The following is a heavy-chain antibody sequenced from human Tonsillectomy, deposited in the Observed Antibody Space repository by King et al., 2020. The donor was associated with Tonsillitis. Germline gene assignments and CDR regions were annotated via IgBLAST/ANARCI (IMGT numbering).Heavy chain of an antibody. V-gene: IGHV4-59*01. J-gene: IGHJ5*02. Sequence: VQLQESGPGLVKPSETLSLTCTVSGGSISSYYWSWIRQPPGKGLEWIGYMYYLGSTNYNPSLKSRVTISVDTSKNQFSLKLSSVTAADTAVYYCARVELPYIWFDPWGQGTLVTVSS. CDR1: GGSISSYY. CDR2: MYYLGST. D-gene: IGHD1-7*01. CDR3: ARVELPYIWFDP.